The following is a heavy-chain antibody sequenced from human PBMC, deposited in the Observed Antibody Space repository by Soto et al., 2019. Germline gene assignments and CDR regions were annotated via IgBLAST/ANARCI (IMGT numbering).Heavy chain of an antibody. CDR2: VYYTGST. CDR1: GGSISGSY. J-gene: IGHJ4*02. V-gene: IGHV4-59*01. D-gene: IGHD6-19*01. Sequence: SETLSLTCNVSGGSISGSYWSWIRQSPGKGLEWLGYVYYTGSTNYSPSLRSRVSISVDTSKNEFSLRLSSVTAADTAVYFCARSVAVPGAHIDYWGQGTQVTVSS. CDR3: ARSVAVPGAHIDY.